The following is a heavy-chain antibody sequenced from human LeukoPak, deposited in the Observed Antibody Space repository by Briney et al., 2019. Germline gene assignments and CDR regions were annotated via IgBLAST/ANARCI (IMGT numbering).Heavy chain of an antibody. CDR2: INPSGGST. CDR3: ARYGFSAVWQGGWHAFDI. Sequence: GASVKVSCKAPGYTFTSYYMHWVRQAPGQGLEWMGIINPSGGSTSYAQTFQGRVTMTRDMSTSTVYMELSSLTSEDTAVFYCARYGFSAVWQGGWHAFDIWGQGTVVTVSS. V-gene: IGHV1-46*01. J-gene: IGHJ3*02. D-gene: IGHD2-15*01. CDR1: GYTFTSYY.